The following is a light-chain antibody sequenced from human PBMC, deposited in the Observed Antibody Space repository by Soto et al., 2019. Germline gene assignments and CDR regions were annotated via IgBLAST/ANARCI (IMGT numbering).Light chain of an antibody. V-gene: IGKV3-20*01. J-gene: IGKJ1*01. Sequence: EIVLTQSPGTLSLSPGERATLSCRASQSVNPYYLAWYQQKPGQAPRLLIYRASSRATGIPDRFSGSGSGTDFTLTISRREPEDFVVYYCQYYGSSPWTFGQGTKVEIK. CDR3: QYYGSSPWT. CDR2: RAS. CDR1: QSVNPYY.